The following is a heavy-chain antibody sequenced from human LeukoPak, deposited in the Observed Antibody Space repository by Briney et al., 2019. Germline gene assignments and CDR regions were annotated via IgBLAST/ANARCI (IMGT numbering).Heavy chain of an antibody. Sequence: GGSLRLSCAASGFTFSSYSMNGVRQAPGKGLEWVSYISGGSSNIYYADSVKGRFTISRDNAKNSLYLQMNSLRDEDTAVYYCASTNRYYFDYWGQGTLVTVSS. CDR2: ISGGSSNI. V-gene: IGHV3-48*02. D-gene: IGHD1-14*01. CDR1: GFTFSSYS. J-gene: IGHJ4*02. CDR3: ASTNRYYFDY.